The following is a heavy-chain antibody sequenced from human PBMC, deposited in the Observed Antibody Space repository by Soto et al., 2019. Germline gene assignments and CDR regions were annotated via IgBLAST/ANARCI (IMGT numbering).Heavy chain of an antibody. V-gene: IGHV3-23*01. Sequence: EVQLLESGGGLVQPGGSLRLSCAASGFTFNNYAMPWVRQAPGKGLEWVSTIRGSDGSTYYADSVKGRLTISRDNSKNALYLQMSSLRAEDTALYYCVKDWTGDTCPCMDVWGQGTTVTVSS. D-gene: IGHD2-8*02. CDR1: GFTFNNYA. CDR2: IRGSDGST. J-gene: IGHJ6*01. CDR3: VKDWTGDTCPCMDV.